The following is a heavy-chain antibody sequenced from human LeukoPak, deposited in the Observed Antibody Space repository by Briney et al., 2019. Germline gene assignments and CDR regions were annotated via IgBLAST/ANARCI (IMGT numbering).Heavy chain of an antibody. CDR2: IRPFDGNT. D-gene: IGHD2-21*02. J-gene: IGHJ4*02. Sequence: ASVKVSCKASGYTFSIYGISWVRQAPGQGREWMGWIRPFDGNTNSAQKFQGRVTMTTDTSTSTAYMELRSLRSDDTAVYYCVRDERDTCSGDCYYFDYWGQGTLVTVSS. CDR1: GYTFSIYG. V-gene: IGHV1-18*01. CDR3: VRDERDTCSGDCYYFDY.